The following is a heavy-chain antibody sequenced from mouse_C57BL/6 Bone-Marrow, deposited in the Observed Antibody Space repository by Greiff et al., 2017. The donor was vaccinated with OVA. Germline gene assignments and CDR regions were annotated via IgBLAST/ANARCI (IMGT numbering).Heavy chain of an antibody. V-gene: IGHV1-82*01. J-gene: IGHJ4*01. D-gene: IGHD1-1*01. Sequence: QVQLKESGPELVKPGASVKISCKASGYAFSSSWMNWVKQRPGTGLEWIGRIYPGDGDTNYNGKFKGKATLTADKSSSTAYMQLSSLTSEDSAVYFCARLGYGSSYSMDYWGQGTSVTVSS. CDR1: GYAFSSSW. CDR3: ARLGYGSSYSMDY. CDR2: IYPGDGDT.